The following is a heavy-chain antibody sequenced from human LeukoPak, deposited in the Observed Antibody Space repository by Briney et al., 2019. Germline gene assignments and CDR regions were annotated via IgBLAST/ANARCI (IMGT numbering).Heavy chain of an antibody. CDR2: INPNSGGT. J-gene: IGHJ4*02. Sequence: GASVKVSCKASGYTFTGYYMHWVRQAPGQGLEWMGCINPNSGGTNYAQKFQGRVTMTRDTSISTAYMELSRLRSDDTAVYYCARDRYYDSSGYTFDYWGQGTLVTVSS. D-gene: IGHD3-22*01. CDR1: GYTFTGYY. CDR3: ARDRYYDSSGYTFDY. V-gene: IGHV1-2*02.